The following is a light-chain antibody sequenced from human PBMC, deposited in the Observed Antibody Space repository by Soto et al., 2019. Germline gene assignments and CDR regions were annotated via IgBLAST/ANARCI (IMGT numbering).Light chain of an antibody. Sequence: DIQLTQSPSSVSASVGDRVTITCRASQGINSWLAWYQQKPGKAPKHLIYAASNLQSGVPSRFSGSGSGTHFTLTINGLQPEDFGTYFCHQANSFPITFGQGTRLEIK. CDR2: AAS. CDR1: QGINSW. V-gene: IGKV1D-12*01. CDR3: HQANSFPIT. J-gene: IGKJ5*01.